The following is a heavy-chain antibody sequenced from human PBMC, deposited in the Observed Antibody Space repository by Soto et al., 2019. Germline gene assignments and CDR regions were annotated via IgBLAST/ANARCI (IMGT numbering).Heavy chain of an antibody. CDR1: GGSISSSIYY. CDR3: ARLHWGIAAADSRTAYDY. V-gene: IGHV4-39*01. D-gene: IGHD6-13*01. CDR2: IYYSGST. Sequence: SETLSLTCTVSGGSISSSIYYWGWIRHPPGKGLEWIGSIYYSGSTYYNPSLKSRVTISVDTSKNQFSLKLSSVTAADTAVYYCARLHWGIAAADSRTAYDYWGQGTLVTVSS. J-gene: IGHJ4*02.